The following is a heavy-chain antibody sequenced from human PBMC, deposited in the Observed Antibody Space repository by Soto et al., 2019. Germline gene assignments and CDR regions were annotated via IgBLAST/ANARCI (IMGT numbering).Heavy chain of an antibody. CDR2: LDYSGST. J-gene: IGHJ4*02. CDR3: ATDSSGYYYFDY. Sequence: QLQLQESGPGLVKPSETLSLTCTVSGGSIIRSSYYWGWIRQPPGKGLEWIGSLDYSGSTYYNPSLKSRVTISLETSKSQFSLQLSAVTAADTAVYYCATDSSGYYYFDYWGQGTLVTVSS. CDR1: GGSIIRSSYY. D-gene: IGHD3-22*01. V-gene: IGHV4-39*01.